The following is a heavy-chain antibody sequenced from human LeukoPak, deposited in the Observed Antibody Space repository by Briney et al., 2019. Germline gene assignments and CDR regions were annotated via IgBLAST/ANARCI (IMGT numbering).Heavy chain of an antibody. CDR2: ISGSGGST. CDR3: AKNAGYDFWSGHFDY. V-gene: IGHV3-23*01. J-gene: IGHJ4*02. CDR1: GFTVSNNY. D-gene: IGHD3-3*01. Sequence: PGGSLRLSCAASGFTVSNNYMSWVRQAPGKGLEWVSAISGSGGSTYYADSVKGRFTISRDNSKNTLYLQMNSLRAEDTAVYYCAKNAGYDFWSGHFDYWGQGTLVTVSS.